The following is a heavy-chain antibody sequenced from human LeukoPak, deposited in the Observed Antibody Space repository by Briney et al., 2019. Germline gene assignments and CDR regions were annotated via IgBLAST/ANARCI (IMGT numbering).Heavy chain of an antibody. D-gene: IGHD3-3*01. V-gene: IGHV4-39*01. CDR1: GGSISSKNHY. Sequence: SETLSPTCTVSGGSISSKNHYWGWIRQPPGKGLEWIANVFYNGFTYYNPSLKGRVTISVDTSKNQFSLKLSSVTAADTSVYFCARMDDFWSGSSSFDFWGPGTLVTVSS. J-gene: IGHJ4*02. CDR2: VFYNGFT. CDR3: ARMDDFWSGSSSFDF.